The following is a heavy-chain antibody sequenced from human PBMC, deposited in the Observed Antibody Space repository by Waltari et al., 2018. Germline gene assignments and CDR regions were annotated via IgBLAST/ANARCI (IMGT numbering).Heavy chain of an antibody. CDR3: ARHLYSIDYLELGN. Sequence: EVHLLESGGGLAQPGGSLRLSCAASGFNFISYALSWVRQAPGKGLEWVSGISDSGVSTKYADSVKGRFTVSRDNSKNTVCLQLNSLRAEDTAIYYCARHLYSIDYLELGNWGQGTLVTVSS. V-gene: IGHV3-23*01. CDR1: GFNFISYA. CDR2: ISDSGVST. D-gene: IGHD3-22*01. J-gene: IGHJ4*02.